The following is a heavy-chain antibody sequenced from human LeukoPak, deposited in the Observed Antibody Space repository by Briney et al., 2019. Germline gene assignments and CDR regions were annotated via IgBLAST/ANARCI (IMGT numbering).Heavy chain of an antibody. D-gene: IGHD6-13*01. CDR2: INPNSGGT. CDR1: GHTFTGYY. Sequence: ASVKVSCKASGHTFTGYYMHWVRQAPGQGLEWMGRINPNSGGTNYAQKFQGRVTMTRDTSISTAYMELSRLRSDDTAVYYCARDRSGIAAAGWAYNWFDPWGQGTLVTVSS. CDR3: ARDRSGIAAAGWAYNWFDP. J-gene: IGHJ5*02. V-gene: IGHV1-2*06.